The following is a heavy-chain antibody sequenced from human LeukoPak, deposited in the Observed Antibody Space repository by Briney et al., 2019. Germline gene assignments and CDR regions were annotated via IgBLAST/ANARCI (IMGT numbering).Heavy chain of an antibody. CDR2: IYYSGST. CDR3: AREPSGSRYYYGMDV. D-gene: IGHD1-26*01. V-gene: IGHV4-59*01. CDR1: GGSISSYY. Sequence: SETLSLTCTVSGGSISSYYWSWIRQPPGKGLEWIGYIYYSGSTNYNPSLKSRVTISVDTSKNQFSLKLSSVAAADTAVYYCAREPSGSRYYYGMDVGGQGTTVTVSS. J-gene: IGHJ6*02.